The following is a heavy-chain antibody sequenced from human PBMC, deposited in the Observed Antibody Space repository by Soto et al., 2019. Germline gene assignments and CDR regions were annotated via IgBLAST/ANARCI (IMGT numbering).Heavy chain of an antibody. CDR3: TRHMVSPGSGYFSGAY. Sequence: PGESLKISCKSSGYSFSTYSIAWVRQMPGKGLEWVGLIYPADSETKYSPAFQGRVTISADKSITTTYLQWSSLKASDSAIYYCTRHMVSPGSGYFSGAYWGQGTLVTVSS. J-gene: IGHJ4*02. V-gene: IGHV5-51*01. D-gene: IGHD5-12*01. CDR2: IYPADSET. CDR1: GYSFSTYS.